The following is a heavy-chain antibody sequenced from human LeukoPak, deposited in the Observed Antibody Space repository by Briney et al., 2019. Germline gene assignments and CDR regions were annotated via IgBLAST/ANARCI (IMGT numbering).Heavy chain of an antibody. CDR3: ARDHYYSSGSYYDPDY. J-gene: IGHJ4*02. D-gene: IGHD3-10*01. CDR2: IYYSGST. Sequence: SETLSLTCTVSGGSISSGDYYWSWIRQPPGKGLEWIGYIYYSGSTYYNPSLKSRVTISVDTSKNQFSLKLSSVTAADTAVYYCARDHYYSSGSYYDPDYWGQGTLVTVSS. CDR1: GGSISSGDYY. V-gene: IGHV4-30-4*01.